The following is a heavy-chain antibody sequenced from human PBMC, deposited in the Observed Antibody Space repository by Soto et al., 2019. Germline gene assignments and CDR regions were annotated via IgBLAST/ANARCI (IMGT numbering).Heavy chain of an antibody. CDR1: GYTFTSYA. D-gene: IGHD2-21*01. Sequence: ASVKVSCKASGYTFTSYAMHWVRQAPGQRLEWMGWINAGNGNTKYSQKFQGRVTITRDTSASTAYMELSSLRPEDTAVYYCAGGVDTVIASGSVEYYYGMDVWGQGTTVTVSS. CDR2: INAGNGNT. V-gene: IGHV1-3*01. CDR3: AGGVDTVIASGSVEYYYGMDV. J-gene: IGHJ6*02.